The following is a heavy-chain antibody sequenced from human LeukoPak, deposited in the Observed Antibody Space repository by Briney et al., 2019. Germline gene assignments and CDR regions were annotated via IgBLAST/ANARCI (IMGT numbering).Heavy chain of an antibody. V-gene: IGHV4-34*01. J-gene: IGHJ4*02. CDR1: GGSFSGYY. CDR2: INHSGST. Sequence: SETLSLTCAVYGGSFSGYYWSWIRQPPGKGLEWIGEINHSGSTNYNPALKSRVTISVDKSKNQFSLKLSSVTAADTAVFYCARRTTVTILFGYWGQGTLVTVSS. D-gene: IGHD4-11*01. CDR3: ARRTTVTILFGY.